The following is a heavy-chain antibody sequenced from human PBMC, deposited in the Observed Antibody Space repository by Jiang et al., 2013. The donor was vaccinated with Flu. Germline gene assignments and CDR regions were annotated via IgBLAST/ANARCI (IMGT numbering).Heavy chain of an antibody. V-gene: IGHV7-4-1*02. D-gene: IGHD1-1*01. CDR1: GYTFTATA. CDR3: VTQLELRF. Sequence: SELQMPGASVKLSCKTSGYTFTATALNWVRQAPGQGLEWVGWINTNTGNSNYTQDFTGRFVFSLDPSLNTAYLQINSLKAEDTAVYYCVTQLELRFWGQGTLVTVSS. CDR2: INTNTGNS. J-gene: IGHJ4*02.